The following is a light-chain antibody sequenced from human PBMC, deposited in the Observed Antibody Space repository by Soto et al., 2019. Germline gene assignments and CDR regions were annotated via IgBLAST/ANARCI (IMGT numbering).Light chain of an antibody. CDR3: SSYSTSSTLWV. CDR2: EVS. Sequence: QSALTQHASVSGSPRQSMTISCAGSNSDPGGYNYVPWYQHHPGKAPKFIIFEVSNRPSGISNRFAGSKSGNAASLTIYGLQAEDEADYYCSSYSTSSTLWVFGGGSMVTVL. V-gene: IGLV2-14*01. J-gene: IGLJ3*02. CDR1: NSDPGGYNY.